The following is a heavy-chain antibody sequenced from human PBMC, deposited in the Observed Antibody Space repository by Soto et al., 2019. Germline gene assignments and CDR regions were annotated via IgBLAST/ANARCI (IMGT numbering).Heavy chain of an antibody. Sequence: GGSLRLSCAASGFTFSMYWMRWVRQVPGKGPEWVSRINDDGISTNYADSVKGRFTISRDNAKNTLYLQMNALRVEDTAVYYCTGGPRSTSTGTGAFWGQGTLVTVSS. CDR1: GFTFSMYW. J-gene: IGHJ4*02. D-gene: IGHD1-1*01. V-gene: IGHV3-74*01. CDR2: INDDGIST. CDR3: TGGPRSTSTGTGAF.